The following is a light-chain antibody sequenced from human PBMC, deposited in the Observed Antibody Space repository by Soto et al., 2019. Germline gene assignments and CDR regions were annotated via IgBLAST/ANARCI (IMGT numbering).Light chain of an antibody. CDR1: QSISNQ. V-gene: IGKV1-39*01. CDR2: AAS. Sequence: DIQMTQSPSSLSASVEDRVIITCRASQSISNQLNWYQQKPGKAPKLLIFAASSLQSGVPSRFSGSGSGTDFTLTISSLQPEDFATYFCQQSYSTPPWTFGQGTKVDIK. J-gene: IGKJ1*01. CDR3: QQSYSTPPWT.